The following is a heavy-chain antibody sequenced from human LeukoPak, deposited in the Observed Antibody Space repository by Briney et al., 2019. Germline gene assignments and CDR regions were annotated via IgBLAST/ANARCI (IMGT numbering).Heavy chain of an antibody. V-gene: IGHV3-23*01. CDR2: ISGSGGST. D-gene: IGHD3-16*01. CDR1: GFTFSSYA. Sequence: GGSLRLSCAASGFTFSSYAMSWVRQAPGKGLEWVSAISGSGGSTYYADSVKGRFTISRDNSKNTLYLQMNSLRAEDTAVYYCAEDGYGGHMEYWGEGTLVTVSS. CDR3: AEDGYGGHMEY. J-gene: IGHJ4*02.